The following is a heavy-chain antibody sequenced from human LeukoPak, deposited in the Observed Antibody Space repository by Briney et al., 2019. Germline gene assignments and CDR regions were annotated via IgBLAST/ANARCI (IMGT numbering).Heavy chain of an antibody. CDR3: ASFPRYSGSYPYYYGMDV. V-gene: IGHV1-69*04. D-gene: IGHD1-26*01. CDR1: GGTFSSYA. J-gene: IGHJ6*02. Sequence: SVKVSCKASGGTFSSYAISWVRQAPGQGLEWMGRIIPILGIANYAQKFQGRVTITADKSTSTAYMELSSLRSEDTAVYYCASFPRYSGSYPYYYGMDVWGQGTAVTVSS. CDR2: IIPILGIA.